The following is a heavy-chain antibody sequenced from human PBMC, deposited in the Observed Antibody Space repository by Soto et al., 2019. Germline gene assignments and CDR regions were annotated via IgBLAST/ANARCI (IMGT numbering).Heavy chain of an antibody. CDR1: GFTFSTYS. CDR2: ISSSDNYI. V-gene: IGHV3-21*01. J-gene: IGHJ4*02. CDR3: AGKHVSSCYFDY. Sequence: PGGSLRLSCAASGFTFSTYSMSWVRHAARKGLERVSFISSSDNYIYYAEPVKRRFTISKDNTKNSLYLQMNSLTAENTAVYYSAGKHVSSCYFDYWGQGTLVTVSS.